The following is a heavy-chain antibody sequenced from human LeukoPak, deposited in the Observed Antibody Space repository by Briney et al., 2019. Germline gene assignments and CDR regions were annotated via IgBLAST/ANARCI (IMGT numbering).Heavy chain of an antibody. D-gene: IGHD5-18*01. CDR2: INPHSGGT. Sequence: ASVKVSCKASGYTFTGYYIHWVRQAPGQGLEWMGWINPHSGGTNYAQKFQGGVTMTRDTSITTAYMELSSLRSEDTAVYYCARGPQGYSSNWFDPWGQGTLVTVSS. CDR3: ARGPQGYSSNWFDP. V-gene: IGHV1-2*02. CDR1: GYTFTGYY. J-gene: IGHJ5*02.